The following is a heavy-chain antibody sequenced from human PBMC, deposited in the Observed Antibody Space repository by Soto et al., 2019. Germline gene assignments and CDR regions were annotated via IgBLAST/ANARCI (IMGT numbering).Heavy chain of an antibody. D-gene: IGHD4-17*01. Sequence: LRLSCAASGFTVTNYEMSWVRQAPGKGLEWVSYINGGGTSIKYADSVKGRFTMSRDNARNSLYLQMNSLRDEDTAVYYCARENYGDAFDFWGQGTLVTVSS. CDR1: GFTVTNYE. V-gene: IGHV3-48*03. J-gene: IGHJ4*02. CDR3: ARENYGDAFDF. CDR2: INGGGTSI.